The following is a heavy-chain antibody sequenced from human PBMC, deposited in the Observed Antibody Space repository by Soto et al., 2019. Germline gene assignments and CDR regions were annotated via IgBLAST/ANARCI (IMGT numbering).Heavy chain of an antibody. V-gene: IGHV1-3*05. Sequence: QVQLVQSGAEEKKPGASVKVSCKASGYTFTVYAIHWVRQAPGQRLEWMGWINAGNGNTKYSQKFQGRVTITRDTSVSTAYMELSSLRSEDTAVYYCARAVAVPADFDYWGQGTLVTVSS. CDR2: INAGNGNT. D-gene: IGHD6-19*01. J-gene: IGHJ4*02. CDR1: GYTFTVYA. CDR3: ARAVAVPADFDY.